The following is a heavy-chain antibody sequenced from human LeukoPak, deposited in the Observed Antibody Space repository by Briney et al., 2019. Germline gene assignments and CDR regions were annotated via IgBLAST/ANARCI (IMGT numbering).Heavy chain of an antibody. CDR1: GYTFISYY. J-gene: IGHJ4*02. CDR2: MNPNNGDT. D-gene: IGHD5-12*01. V-gene: IGHV1-2*02. Sequence: ASVKISCKASGYTFISYYVNWVRQAPGQGLEWMGRMNPNNGDTNYARKFQGRVTMTGDTSISTAYMEMTRLRYDDSAVYFCARADAVETVTNIDFDYWGQGTRVTVS. CDR3: ARADAVETVTNIDFDY.